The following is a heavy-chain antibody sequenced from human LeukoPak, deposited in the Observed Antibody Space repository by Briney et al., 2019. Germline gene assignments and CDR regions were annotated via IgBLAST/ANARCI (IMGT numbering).Heavy chain of an antibody. D-gene: IGHD4-17*01. CDR3: AREPDYVSSLDP. V-gene: IGHV1-2*06. Sequence: ASVTVSCKASGYTFTVYYMHWVRQAPGQGLEWMGRVNPNSGGTNYAQKFQGRVTMTRDTSISTAYMELSRLRSDDTAVYYCAREPDYVSSLDPWGQETLVTVSS. CDR2: VNPNSGGT. J-gene: IGHJ5*02. CDR1: GYTFTVYY.